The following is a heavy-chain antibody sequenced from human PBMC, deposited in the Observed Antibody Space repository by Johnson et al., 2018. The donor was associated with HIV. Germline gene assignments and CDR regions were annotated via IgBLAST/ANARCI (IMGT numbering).Heavy chain of an antibody. V-gene: IGHV3-15*01. CDR1: GFTFSNAW. CDR2: IKSKTDGGTT. D-gene: IGHD5-12*01. CDR3: TTGLSSGKGAFDI. Sequence: VQLVESGGGVVQPGGSLRLSCAASGFTFSNAWMSWVRQAPGKGLEWVGRIKSKTDGGTTDYAAPVQGRFTISRDESKNTLYLQMNSLKTEDTAVYYCTTGLSSGKGAFDIWGQGTMVTVSS. J-gene: IGHJ3*02.